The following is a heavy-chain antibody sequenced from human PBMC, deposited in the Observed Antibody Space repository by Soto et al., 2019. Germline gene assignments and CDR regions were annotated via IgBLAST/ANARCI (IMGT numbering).Heavy chain of an antibody. CDR3: ARVGYCSSTPCWPIGYFEY. CDR1: GDSIISFY. V-gene: IGHV4-59*01. Sequence: QVQLQESGPGLVKPSETLSLTCTVSGDSIISFYWPWIRQPPGKGLEWVGYIFSSGSTNYNPSLKSRVTISVDTSENQFSLKLTSVTAADTAVYYCARVGYCSSTPCWPIGYFEYWGQGTLVTVSS. J-gene: IGHJ4*02. D-gene: IGHD2-2*01. CDR2: IFSSGST.